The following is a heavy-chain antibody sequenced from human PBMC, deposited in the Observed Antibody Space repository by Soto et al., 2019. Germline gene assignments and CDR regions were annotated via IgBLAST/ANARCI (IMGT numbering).Heavy chain of an antibody. Sequence: PSETLSLTCIVSGGSISSSSYSWAWIRRPPGKGLEWIGTIYYGGNTYYNPSLKSRVTISVDTSTGTVYMELSSLRSDDTATYFCARYRHCSGDSCNYYYIMDLWGQGTTVTVSS. CDR2: IYYGGNT. V-gene: IGHV4-39*01. J-gene: IGHJ6*02. D-gene: IGHD2-15*01. CDR1: GGSISSSSYS. CDR3: ARYRHCSGDSCNYYYIMDL.